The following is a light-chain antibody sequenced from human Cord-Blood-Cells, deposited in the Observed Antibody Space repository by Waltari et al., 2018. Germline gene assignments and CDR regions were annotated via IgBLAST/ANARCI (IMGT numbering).Light chain of an antibody. CDR2: EVR. J-gene: IGLJ2*01. V-gene: IGLV2-8*01. CDR3: SSYAGSNNLV. Sequence: HSALPPPPAASGSPGQSVTTSCTGTITCVGGHNYVSWYQQHPGKAPKLMIYEVRKRPSGVPDRFSASKAGNTASLTVSGLQAEDEADYYCSSYAGSNNLVFGGGTQLTVL. CDR1: ITCVGGHNY.